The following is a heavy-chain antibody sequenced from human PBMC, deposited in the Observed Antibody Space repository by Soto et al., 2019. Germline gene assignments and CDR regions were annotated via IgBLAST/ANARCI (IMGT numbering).Heavy chain of an antibody. CDR1: GFTFSSYS. CDR3: ASEPKASGDY. J-gene: IGHJ4*02. Sequence: GGSLRLSCAASGFTFSSYSMNWVRQAPGKGLEWVSYISSSSSTIYYADSVKGRFTISRDNAKNSLYLQMNSLRAEDTAVYYCASEPKASGDYWGQGTLVTVSS. V-gene: IGHV3-48*01. D-gene: IGHD3-10*01. CDR2: ISSSSSTI.